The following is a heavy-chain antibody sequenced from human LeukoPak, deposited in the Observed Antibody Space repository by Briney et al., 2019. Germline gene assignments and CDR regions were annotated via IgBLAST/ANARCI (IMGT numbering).Heavy chain of an antibody. CDR3: TRDSLRCSSTTCYREEY. Sequence: GGSLRLSCAASGLIVSSNYMGWVRQAPGKGLEWVSLIYSGDRTYYADSVKGRFTISRDNYKNTLYLQMNRLRAEDTAFYYCTRDSLRCSSTTCYREEYWGQGTLVTVSS. J-gene: IGHJ4*02. CDR1: GLIVSSNY. D-gene: IGHD2-2*01. V-gene: IGHV3-66*01. CDR2: IYSGDRT.